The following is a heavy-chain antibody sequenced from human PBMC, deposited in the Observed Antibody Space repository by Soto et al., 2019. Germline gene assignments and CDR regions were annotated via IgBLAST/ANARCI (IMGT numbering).Heavy chain of an antibody. Sequence: QVQLQESGPGLVKPSETLSLTCTVSGGSISPFFWSWIRQPPGTGLEWIGDIYHSGTTNYNPSLKSRVTISVDTRTNQCSLKLTSVTAADTAVYYCARGGQTSSWYFFWGQGTLVTVSS. CDR2: IYHSGTT. CDR3: ARGGQTSSWYFF. D-gene: IGHD6-13*01. J-gene: IGHJ4*02. CDR1: GGSISPFF. V-gene: IGHV4-59*01.